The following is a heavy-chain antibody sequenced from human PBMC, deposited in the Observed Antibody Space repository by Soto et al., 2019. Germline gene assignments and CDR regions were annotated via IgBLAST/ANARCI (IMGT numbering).Heavy chain of an antibody. CDR1: GGTFSSYA. CDR3: ARFLDAAANKYYYYYGMDV. D-gene: IGHD2-15*01. V-gene: IGHV1-69*01. CDR2: IIPIFGTA. Sequence: QVQLVQSGAEVKKPGSSVKVSCKASGGTFSSYAISWVRQAPGQGLEWMGGIIPIFGTANYAQKFQGRVTMTADESTGTAYMELSSLRSEDTAVYYCARFLDAAANKYYYYYGMDVWGQGTTVTVSS. J-gene: IGHJ6*02.